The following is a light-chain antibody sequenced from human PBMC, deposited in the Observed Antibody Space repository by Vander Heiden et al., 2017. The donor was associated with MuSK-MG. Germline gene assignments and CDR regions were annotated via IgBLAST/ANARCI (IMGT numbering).Light chain of an antibody. Sequence: QSVLTPPPSVSAAPGQKVTNSCSGSSSNIGNNYVSWYQQLPGTAPKLLIYDNNKRPSGIPDRFSGSKSGTSATLGITGLQTGDEADYYCGTWDSSLSAYVFGTGTKVTVL. CDR2: DNN. CDR1: SSNIGNNY. CDR3: GTWDSSLSAYV. J-gene: IGLJ1*01. V-gene: IGLV1-51*01.